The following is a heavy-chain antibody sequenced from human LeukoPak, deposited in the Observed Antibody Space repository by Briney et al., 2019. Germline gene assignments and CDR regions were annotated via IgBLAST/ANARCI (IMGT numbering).Heavy chain of an antibody. CDR3: ARDLVWFGELSDWFDP. D-gene: IGHD3-10*01. J-gene: IGHJ5*02. CDR1: GGTFSSYA. Sequence: ASVKVSCKASGGTFSSYAISWVRQAPGQGLEWMEGIIPIFGTANYAQKFQGRVTITADKSTSTAYMELSSLRSEDTAVYYCARDLVWFGELSDWFDPWGQGTLVTVSS. V-gene: IGHV1-69*06. CDR2: IIPIFGTA.